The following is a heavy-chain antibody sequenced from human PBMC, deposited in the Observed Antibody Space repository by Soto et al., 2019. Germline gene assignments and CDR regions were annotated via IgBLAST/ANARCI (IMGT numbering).Heavy chain of an antibody. CDR1: GYTFTSYG. D-gene: IGHD6-19*01. V-gene: IGHV1-18*01. Sequence: ASVKVSCKSSGYTFTSYGYTWVRQAPGQGLEWLGWISPYFGKTNYAQKFQGRMTLTTDTSMGTAFMELKSLRSDDAAVYYCARELQEVAGNIDYWGPGTLVTVSS. CDR2: ISPYFGKT. J-gene: IGHJ4*02. CDR3: ARELQEVAGNIDY.